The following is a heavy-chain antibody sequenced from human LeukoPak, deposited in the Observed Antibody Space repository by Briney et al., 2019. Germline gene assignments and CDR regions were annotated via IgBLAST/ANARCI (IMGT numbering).Heavy chain of an antibody. V-gene: IGHV4-34*01. CDR3: ARGPRYGDYGRYFDL. Sequence: KPSETLSLTCAVYVGSFSVYYWSGIRHPPGKGLDWMGEINHSGSTNYNPSLKSRVTISVDTSKNQFSLKLSSVTAADTAVYYCARGPRYGDYGRYFDLWGRGTLVTVSS. D-gene: IGHD4-17*01. J-gene: IGHJ2*01. CDR1: VGSFSVYY. CDR2: INHSGST.